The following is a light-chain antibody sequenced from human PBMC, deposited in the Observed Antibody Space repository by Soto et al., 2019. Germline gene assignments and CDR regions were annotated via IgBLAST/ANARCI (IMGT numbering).Light chain of an antibody. CDR2: EVT. CDR3: NSYTRSTKYV. CDR1: SSDVGAYDY. V-gene: IGLV2-14*01. J-gene: IGLJ1*01. Sequence: QSVLTQPASVSGSPGQSITVSCTGTSSDVGAYDYVSWYQHHPGKAPKLIIYEVTNRPSGVSNCFSGSKSGNTASLTISGLQAEDEADYYCNSYTRSTKYVFGTGTKVTVL.